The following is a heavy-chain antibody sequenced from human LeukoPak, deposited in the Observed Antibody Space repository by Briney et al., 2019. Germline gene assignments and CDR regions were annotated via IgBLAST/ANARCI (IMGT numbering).Heavy chain of an antibody. CDR1: GFTFDDYG. CDR2: INWNGGST. Sequence: GGALRLSCAASGFTFDDYGMSWVRQAPGKGLEWVSGINWNGGSTGYADSVKGRFTISRDNAKNSLYLQMNRLRAEDTALYYCARRVVVVAALEYYFDYWGQGTLVTVSS. J-gene: IGHJ4*02. D-gene: IGHD2-15*01. V-gene: IGHV3-20*04. CDR3: ARRVVVVAALEYYFDY.